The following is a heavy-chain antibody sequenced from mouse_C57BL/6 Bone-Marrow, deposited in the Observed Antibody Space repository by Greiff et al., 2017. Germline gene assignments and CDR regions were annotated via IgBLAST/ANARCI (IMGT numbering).Heavy chain of an antibody. CDR3: ARCRGTVVAGDV. D-gene: IGHD1-1*01. Sequence: VKVVESGPELVKPGASVKISCKASGYAFSSSWMNWVKQRPGKGLEWIGRIYPGDGDTNYNGKFKGKATLTADKSSSTAYMQLSSLTSEDSAVYFCARCRGTVVAGDVWGTGTTVTVSS. V-gene: IGHV1-82*01. CDR2: IYPGDGDT. CDR1: GYAFSSSW. J-gene: IGHJ1*03.